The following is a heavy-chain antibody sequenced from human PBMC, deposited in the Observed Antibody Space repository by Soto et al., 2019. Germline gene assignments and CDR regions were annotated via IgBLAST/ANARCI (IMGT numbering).Heavy chain of an antibody. CDR2: IYHSGST. V-gene: IGHV4-4*02. CDR3: ARRGGGVVLTATTPFDY. D-gene: IGHD2-21*02. Sequence: QVPLQESGPRLVRPSGTLSLTCTVSSGSISTANWWSWVRQPPGRGLEWIGEIYHSGSTNYNLSLKSRVTLSVDKSKTPFSLRLSSVTAADTAMYYCARRGGGVVLTATTPFDYWGQGTLVTVSS. CDR1: SGSISTANW. J-gene: IGHJ4*02.